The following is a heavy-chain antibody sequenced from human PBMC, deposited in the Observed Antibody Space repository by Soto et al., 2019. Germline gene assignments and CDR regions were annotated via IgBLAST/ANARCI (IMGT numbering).Heavy chain of an antibody. D-gene: IGHD3-10*01. CDR3: ARFPYYSGSGSYYGGVY. V-gene: IGHV4-34*01. CDR2: INHSGST. J-gene: IGHJ4*02. CDR1: GGSFSGYY. Sequence: QVQLQQWGAGLLKPSETLSLTCAVYGGSFSGYYWSWIRQPPGKGLEWIGEINHSGSTNYNPSLKSRVTISVDTSKNQFSLKLSSVTAADKAVYYCARFPYYSGSGSYYGGVYWGQGTLVTVSS.